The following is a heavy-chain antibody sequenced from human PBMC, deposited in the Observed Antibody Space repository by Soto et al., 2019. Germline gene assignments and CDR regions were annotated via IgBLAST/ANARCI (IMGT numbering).Heavy chain of an antibody. CDR3: ARHYCTGGPCYFDY. V-gene: IGHV4-39*01. Sequence: QLQLKESGPGLMKPSETLSLTCSVAGGSISSKGFYCGWIRQAPGKGLEWLGSIDYSGDTYYNPSLKSRVTISIGTSKNEFSLKVSSVTGADTAVYYCARHYCTGGPCYFDYWGQGTLVTVTS. CDR2: IDYSGDT. CDR1: GGSISSKGFY. D-gene: IGHD2-8*02. J-gene: IGHJ4*02.